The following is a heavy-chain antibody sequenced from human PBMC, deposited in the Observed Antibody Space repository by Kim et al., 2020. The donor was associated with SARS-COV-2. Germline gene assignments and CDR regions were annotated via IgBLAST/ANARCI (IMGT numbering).Heavy chain of an antibody. CDR3: ARDGRAVGDDSLFEY. Sequence: ASVKVSCKASGFTFAGYTIHWMRQAPGQRVEWMGWINAGSGYTQYSQKFQGRVTITRDTSTSTAYMEVTSLRSEDTAVYYCARDGRAVGDDSLFEYWGQGTLVTVSS. CDR2: INAGSGYT. CDR1: GFTFAGYT. V-gene: IGHV1-3*01. D-gene: IGHD4-17*01. J-gene: IGHJ4*02.